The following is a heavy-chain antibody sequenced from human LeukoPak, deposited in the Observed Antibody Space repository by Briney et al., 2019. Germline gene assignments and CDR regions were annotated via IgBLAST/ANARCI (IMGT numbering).Heavy chain of an antibody. CDR3: ARDYYDSSGYRTRAFGY. J-gene: IGHJ4*02. V-gene: IGHV1-2*06. Sequence: ASVKVSCKASGYTFTGYHMHWVRQAPGQGLEWMGRINPNSGGTNYAQKYQGRVTMTRDTSISTAYMELSRLRSDDTAVYYCARDYYDSSGYRTRAFGYWGQGTLVTVSS. D-gene: IGHD3-22*01. CDR2: INPNSGGT. CDR1: GYTFTGYH.